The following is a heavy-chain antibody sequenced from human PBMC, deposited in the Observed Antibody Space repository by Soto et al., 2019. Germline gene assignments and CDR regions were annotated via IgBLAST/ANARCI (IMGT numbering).Heavy chain of an antibody. D-gene: IGHD2-2*01. CDR1: GGSISSYY. CDR2: IYTSGST. J-gene: IGHJ4*02. CDR3: ARDMLGCSSTSCYPAYFDY. V-gene: IGHV4-4*07. Sequence: SETLSLTCTVSGGSISSYYWSWIRQPAGKGLEWIGRIYTSGSTNYNPSLKSRVTMSVDTSKNQLSLKLSSVTAADTAVYYCARDMLGCSSTSCYPAYFDYWGQGTLVTVSS.